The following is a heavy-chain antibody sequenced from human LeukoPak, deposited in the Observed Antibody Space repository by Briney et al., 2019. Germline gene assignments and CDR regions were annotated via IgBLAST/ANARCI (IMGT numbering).Heavy chain of an antibody. CDR1: GFTVSSNY. CDR3: ARIEDENQVKH. CDR2: ISSSSHYI. J-gene: IGHJ4*02. V-gene: IGHV3-21*01. D-gene: IGHD3-10*01. Sequence: SGGSLRLSCAASGFTVSSNYMSWVRQAPGKGLEWVSSISSSSHYIYEADSVKGRFTISRDNAKNSLYLQMNSLRAEDTAVYYCARIEDENQVKHWGQGTLVTVSS.